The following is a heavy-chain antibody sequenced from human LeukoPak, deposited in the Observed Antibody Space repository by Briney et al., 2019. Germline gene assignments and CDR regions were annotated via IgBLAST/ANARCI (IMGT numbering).Heavy chain of an antibody. D-gene: IGHD3-22*01. CDR3: AKDGLYYDGSTHIYYFDY. Sequence: WGSLRLSCAASGFSFSDYAMAWVRQAPGKGLEWVSVITGSGGVTHYAGSVKGRFTISRDNSKNTLYLQMNNLRVEDTARYYCAKDGLYYDGSTHIYYFDYWGQGTMVAVSS. V-gene: IGHV3-23*01. J-gene: IGHJ4*02. CDR2: ITGSGGVT. CDR1: GFSFSDYA.